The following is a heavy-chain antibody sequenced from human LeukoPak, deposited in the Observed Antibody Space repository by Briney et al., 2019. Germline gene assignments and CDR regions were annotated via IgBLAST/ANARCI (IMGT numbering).Heavy chain of an antibody. CDR1: GGSISSYY. D-gene: IGHD6-13*01. Sequence: SETLSLTCTVSGGSISSYYWSWIRQPPGKGLEWIGYIYYSGSTNYNPSLKSRVTISVDTSKNQFSLKLTSVTAADTAVYYCAREVVAAAGTVDYWGQGTLVTVSS. CDR3: AREVVAAAGTVDY. CDR2: IYYSGST. V-gene: IGHV4-59*01. J-gene: IGHJ4*02.